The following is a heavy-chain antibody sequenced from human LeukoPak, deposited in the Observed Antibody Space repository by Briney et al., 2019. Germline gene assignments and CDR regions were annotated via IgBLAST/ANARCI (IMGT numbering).Heavy chain of an antibody. CDR3: ASTYGGNSSPFGY. V-gene: IGHV3-21*01. D-gene: IGHD4-23*01. Sequence: GGSLRLSCAASGFTFSSYSMNWVRQAPGKGLEWVSSISSSSSYIYYADSVKGRFTISRDNAKNSLYLQMNSLRAEDTAVYYCASTYGGNSSPFGYWGQGTLVTVSS. J-gene: IGHJ4*02. CDR2: ISSSSSYI. CDR1: GFTFSSYS.